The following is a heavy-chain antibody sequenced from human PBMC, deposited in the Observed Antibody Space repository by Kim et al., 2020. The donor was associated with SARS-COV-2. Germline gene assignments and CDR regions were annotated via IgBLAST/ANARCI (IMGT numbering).Heavy chain of an antibody. Sequence: GGSLRLSCAASGFTFSTYEMNWVRQAPGKGLEWISYISTSGSTIYYADSVKGRFTISRDNAKSSLSLQMNSLRAEDTAVYYCARSLYCSITSCFYGMDV. CDR3: ARSLYCSITSCFYGMDV. J-gene: IGHJ6*01. CDR1: GFTFSTYE. D-gene: IGHD2-2*01. CDR2: ISTSGSTI. V-gene: IGHV3-48*03.